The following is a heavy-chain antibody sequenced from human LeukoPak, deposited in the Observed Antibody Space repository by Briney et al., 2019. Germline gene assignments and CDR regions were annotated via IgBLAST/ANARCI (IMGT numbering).Heavy chain of an antibody. Sequence: GGSLRLSCAASGFTFSSYGMHWVRQAPGKGLEWVAVISYDGSNKYYADSVKGRFTISRDNSRNTLYLQMNSLRAEDTAVYYCAKDSSSWYGSYAFDIWGQGTMVTVSS. CDR2: ISYDGSNK. CDR1: GFTFSSYG. D-gene: IGHD6-13*01. V-gene: IGHV3-30*18. J-gene: IGHJ3*02. CDR3: AKDSSSWYGSYAFDI.